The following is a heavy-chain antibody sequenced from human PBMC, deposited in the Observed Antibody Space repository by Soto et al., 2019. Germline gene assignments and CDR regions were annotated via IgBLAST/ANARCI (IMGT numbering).Heavy chain of an antibody. CDR1: GFTFNTYG. J-gene: IGHJ6*02. V-gene: IGHV3-48*01. CDR2: ISTTSDTI. CDR3: ARSGFSYASGSYGNYYGMDV. D-gene: IGHD3-10*01. Sequence: HPGGSLRLSCAASGFTFNTYGMNWVRQAPGKGLEWVSNISTTSDTIYYADSVKGRFTISRDDAKNSLYPQMNSLRGEDTAVYYCARSGFSYASGSYGNYYGMDVWGQGTTVTVSS.